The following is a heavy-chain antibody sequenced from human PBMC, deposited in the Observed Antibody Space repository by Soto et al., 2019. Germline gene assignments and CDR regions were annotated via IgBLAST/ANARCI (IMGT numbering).Heavy chain of an antibody. CDR3: ARVHSSGHGVDY. J-gene: IGHJ4*02. V-gene: IGHV4-38-2*01. CDR2: IYHSGST. D-gene: IGHD6-19*01. Sequence: LSLTCAVSGYSISSGYYWGWIRQPPGKGLEWIGSIYHSGSTYYNPSLRSRVAMSIDASRNQFSLELTAVTAADTALYYCARVHSSGHGVDYWGPGTLVTVSS. CDR1: GYSISSGYY.